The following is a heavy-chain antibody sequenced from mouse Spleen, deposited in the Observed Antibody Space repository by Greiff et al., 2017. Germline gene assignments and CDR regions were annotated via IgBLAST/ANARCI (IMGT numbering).Heavy chain of an antibody. CDR3: TRGSPLYYYAMDY. CDR1: GYTFTDYE. D-gene: IGHD1-1*01. V-gene: IGHV1-15*01. Sequence: QVQLKESGAELVRPGASVTLSCKASGYTFTDYEMHWVKQTPVHGLEWIGAIDPETGGTAYNQKFKGKAILTADKSSSTAYMELRSLTSEDSAVYYCTRGSPLYYYAMDYWGQGTSVTVSS. J-gene: IGHJ4*01. CDR2: IDPETGGT.